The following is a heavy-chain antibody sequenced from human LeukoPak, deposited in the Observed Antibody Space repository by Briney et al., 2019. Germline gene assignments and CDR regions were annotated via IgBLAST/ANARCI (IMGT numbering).Heavy chain of an antibody. V-gene: IGHV1-2*04. D-gene: IGHD4-17*01. Sequence: GASVKVSCKASGYTFTGYYMHWVRQAPGQGLEWMGWINPNSGGTNYAQKFQGWVTMTRDTSISTAYMELSRLRSDDTAVYYCARASDYDDPLGIFDFWGQGTLVTVSS. CDR3: ARASDYDDPLGIFDF. CDR2: INPNSGGT. J-gene: IGHJ4*02. CDR1: GYTFTGYY.